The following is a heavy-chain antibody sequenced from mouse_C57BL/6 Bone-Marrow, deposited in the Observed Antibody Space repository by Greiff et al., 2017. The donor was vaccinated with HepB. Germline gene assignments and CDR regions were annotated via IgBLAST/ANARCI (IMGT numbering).Heavy chain of an antibody. Sequence: QVQLKESGAELVRPGASVKMSCKASGYTFTSYNMHWVKQTPRQGLEWIGAIYPGNGDTSYNQKFKGKATLTVDKSSSTAYMQLSSLTSEDSAVYFCARWRLRRGGYYFDYWGQGTTLTVSS. CDR2: IYPGNGDT. V-gene: IGHV1-12*01. D-gene: IGHD2-4*01. CDR3: ARWRLRRGGYYFDY. J-gene: IGHJ2*01. CDR1: GYTFTSYN.